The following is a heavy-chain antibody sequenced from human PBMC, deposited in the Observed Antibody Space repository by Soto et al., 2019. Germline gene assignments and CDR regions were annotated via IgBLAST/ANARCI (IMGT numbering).Heavy chain of an antibody. V-gene: IGHV3-48*02. CDR1: GFTFENYA. J-gene: IGHJ4*02. CDR2: ISSSSSTI. CDR3: ARDPSIKRGYSGYDESHDY. Sequence: VGSLRLSCVASGFTFENYAMNWVRQAPGKGLEWVSYISSSSSTIYYADSVKGRFTISRDNAKNSLYLQMNSLRDEDTAVYYCARDPSIKRGYSGYDESHDYWGQGTLVTVSS. D-gene: IGHD5-12*01.